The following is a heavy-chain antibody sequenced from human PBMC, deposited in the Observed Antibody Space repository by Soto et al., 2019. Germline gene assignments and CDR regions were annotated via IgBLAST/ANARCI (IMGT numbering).Heavy chain of an antibody. CDR2: ISYDGSNK. CDR1: GFTFSSYG. J-gene: IGHJ4*02. V-gene: IGHV3-30*18. D-gene: IGHD1-26*01. Sequence: SCAASGFTFSSYGMHWVRQAPGKGLEWVAVISYDGSNKYYADSVKGRFTISRDNSKNTLYLQMNSLRAEDTAVYYCAKGGSIVGATPLVWGQGTLVTVSS. CDR3: AKGGSIVGATPLV.